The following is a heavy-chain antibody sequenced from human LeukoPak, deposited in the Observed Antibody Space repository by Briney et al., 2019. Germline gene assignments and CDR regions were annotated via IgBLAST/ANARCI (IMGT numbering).Heavy chain of an antibody. J-gene: IGHJ4*02. CDR2: ISFDGSNK. CDR1: GFTFSSFG. V-gene: IGHV3-30*03. D-gene: IGHD2-15*01. CDR3: ARDLTYCSGGSCHPSPIDF. Sequence: GGSLRLSCAASGFTFSSFGMHWIRQAPGKGLECMAVISFDGSNKYYADSVKGRFTISRDNSKNTLYLQMNSLRAEDTAVYYCARDLTYCSGGSCHPSPIDFWGQGTLVTVSS.